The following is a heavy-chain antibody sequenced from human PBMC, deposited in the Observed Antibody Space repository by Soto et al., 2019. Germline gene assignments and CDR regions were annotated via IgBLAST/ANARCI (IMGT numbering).Heavy chain of an antibody. V-gene: IGHV1-3*04. CDR2: INTGNGNT. Sequence: ASVKVSCKASGYPFTSHAMQWVRQAPGQSLEWMGWINTGNGNTKYSQKFQGRVTITRDTSASTAYMELSSLKSEDTAVYYCARWAYCSGDCQFDYWGPGTLVTVSS. J-gene: IGHJ4*02. CDR3: ARWAYCSGDCQFDY. D-gene: IGHD2-21*02. CDR1: GYPFTSHA.